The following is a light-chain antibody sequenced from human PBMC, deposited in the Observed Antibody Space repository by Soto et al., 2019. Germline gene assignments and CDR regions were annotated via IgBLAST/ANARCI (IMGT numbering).Light chain of an antibody. CDR2: AAS. CDR1: QPISNY. V-gene: IGKV1-39*01. Sequence: DIQMTQSPSSLSASVGDRVTITCRASQPISNYLNWYQQKPGKAPKFLISAASTLQSGVPSRFSGYGSGTDLTLAIISLHPDDFGTYYCQQSYTFPFTFGQGTKLDIK. CDR3: QQSYTFPFT. J-gene: IGKJ2*01.